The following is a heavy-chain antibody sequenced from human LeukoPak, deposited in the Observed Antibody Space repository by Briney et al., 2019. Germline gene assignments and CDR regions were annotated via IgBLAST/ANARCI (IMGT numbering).Heavy chain of an antibody. D-gene: IGHD2-2*01. Sequence: GGSLRLSCAASGFTFSSYAMSWVRQAPGKGLEWVSAISGSGGSTYYADSVKGRFTISRDNSKNTLYLQMNSLRAEDTAVYYCARYAGYCSSTSCYYMDVWGKGTTVTVSS. V-gene: IGHV3-23*01. CDR2: ISGSGGST. CDR1: GFTFSSYA. J-gene: IGHJ6*03. CDR3: ARYAGYCSSTSCYYMDV.